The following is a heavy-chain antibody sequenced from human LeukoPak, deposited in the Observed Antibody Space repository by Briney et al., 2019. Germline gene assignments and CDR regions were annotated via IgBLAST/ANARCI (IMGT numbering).Heavy chain of an antibody. CDR3: ARGNYYYYYGMDV. CDR2: ISSSSSYT. J-gene: IGHJ6*02. CDR1: GXTFSSYD. Sequence: KTGGSLRLSCAASGXTFSSYDMHWVRQAPGKGLEWVSYISSSSSYTNYADSVKGRFTISRDNAKNSLYLQMNSLRAEDTAVYYCARGNYYYYYGMDVWGQGTTVTVSS. D-gene: IGHD3-10*01. V-gene: IGHV3-21*05.